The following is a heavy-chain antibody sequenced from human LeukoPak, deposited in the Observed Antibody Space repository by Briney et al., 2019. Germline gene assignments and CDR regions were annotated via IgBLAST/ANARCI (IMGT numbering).Heavy chain of an antibody. CDR2: ISFDGRYK. Sequence: PGGSLRLSCAGSGFTFNTYGVHWVRQAPGKGLEWVAAISFDGRYKYYADSVKGRITMSRDTSKNTQYLQMNSLRGEDTAVYYCAKDAYERDAYSDRLRDFTDVWGQGTTVTVSS. D-gene: IGHD5-24*01. CDR1: GFTFNTYG. J-gene: IGHJ6*02. CDR3: AKDAYERDAYSDRLRDFTDV. V-gene: IGHV3-30*18.